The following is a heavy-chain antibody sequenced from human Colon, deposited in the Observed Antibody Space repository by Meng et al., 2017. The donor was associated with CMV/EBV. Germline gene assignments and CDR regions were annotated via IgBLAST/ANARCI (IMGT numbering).Heavy chain of an antibody. V-gene: IGHV4-59*01. CDR3: ARGTYYYGSGRNYGPPDD. J-gene: IGHJ4*02. Sequence: SETLSLTCTVSGDSISTYHWTWIRQPPGKGLEWIGYIYSSGGTHYNPSLKSRVTISADMPKKQFSLKLSSVTAADTAVYYCARGTYYYGSGRNYGPPDDWGQGTLVTVSS. CDR2: IYSSGGT. CDR1: GDSISTYH. D-gene: IGHD3-10*01.